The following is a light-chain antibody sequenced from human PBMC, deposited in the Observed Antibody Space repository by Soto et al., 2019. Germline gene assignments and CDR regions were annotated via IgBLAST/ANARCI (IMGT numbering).Light chain of an antibody. J-gene: IGKJ5*01. Sequence: DVQMTQSPSSLSASVGDRVSITCRASQGIRNDLAWYQQKPGKAPKRLIYAASTLQSGVPSRFSGSVSGTEFTLTISSLQPEDFATYYCLQHNNYPPITFGQGTRLEI. CDR3: LQHNNYPPIT. V-gene: IGKV1-17*01. CDR1: QGIRND. CDR2: AAS.